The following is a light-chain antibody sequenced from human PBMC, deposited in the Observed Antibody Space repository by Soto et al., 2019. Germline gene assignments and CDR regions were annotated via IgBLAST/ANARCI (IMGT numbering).Light chain of an antibody. Sequence: DIQMTQYPSTLSASVGDRFTITCRASQSISSWLAWYQQKPGKAPKLLIYDASSLESGVPSRFSGSGSGTEFTLTISSLQPDDFATYYCQQYNSYAWTFGQGTKVDIK. V-gene: IGKV1-5*01. CDR1: QSISSW. J-gene: IGKJ1*01. CDR2: DAS. CDR3: QQYNSYAWT.